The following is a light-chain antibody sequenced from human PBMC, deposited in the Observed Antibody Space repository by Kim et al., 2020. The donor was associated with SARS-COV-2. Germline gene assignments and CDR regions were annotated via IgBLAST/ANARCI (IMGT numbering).Light chain of an antibody. CDR2: END. V-gene: IGLV1-51*01. CDR3: ATWDTSLSNVV. Sequence: QPVLTQPPSVSAAPGQTVTISCSGSNSNIGINFVSWYQSVPGIAPKLLIFENDQRYSGIPDRFSASKSGTSATLDITGLQTGDEADYYCATWDTSLSNVVFGEGTQLTVL. J-gene: IGLJ2*01. CDR1: NSNIGINF.